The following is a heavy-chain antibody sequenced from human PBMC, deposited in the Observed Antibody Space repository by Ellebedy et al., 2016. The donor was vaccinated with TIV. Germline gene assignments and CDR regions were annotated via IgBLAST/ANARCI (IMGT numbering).Heavy chain of an antibody. Sequence: ASVKVSXXASGYTFTSYYMHWVRQAPGQGLEWMGIINPSGGSTSYAQKFQGRVTMTRDTSTSTVYMELSSLRSEDTAVYYCARDVTIFGVANYYYHGMDVWGQGTTVTVSS. D-gene: IGHD3-3*01. J-gene: IGHJ6*02. CDR3: ARDVTIFGVANYYYHGMDV. CDR1: GYTFTSYY. CDR2: INPSGGST. V-gene: IGHV1-46*01.